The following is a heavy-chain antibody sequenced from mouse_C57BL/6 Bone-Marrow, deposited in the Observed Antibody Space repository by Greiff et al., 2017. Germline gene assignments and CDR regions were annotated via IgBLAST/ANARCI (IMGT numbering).Heavy chain of an antibody. CDR1: GYTFTSYW. CDR2: IDPSDSYT. J-gene: IGHJ2*01. D-gene: IGHD1-1*01. CDR3: ARRILLRYFDD. V-gene: IGHV1-69*01. Sequence: QVQLQQPGAELVMPGASVKLSCKASGYTFTSYWMHWVKQRPGQGLEWIGEIDPSDSYTNYNQKFKGKSTLTVDKSSSTAYMQLSSLTSEDSAVYYCARRILLRYFDDWGQGTTLTVSS.